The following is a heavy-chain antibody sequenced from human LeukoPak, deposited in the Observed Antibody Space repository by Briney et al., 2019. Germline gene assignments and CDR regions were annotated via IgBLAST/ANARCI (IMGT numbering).Heavy chain of an antibody. CDR1: GFSFSTSW. J-gene: IGHJ6*03. V-gene: IGHV3-7*01. D-gene: IGHD2-15*01. CDR2: IRKDGREI. Sequence: GGSLRLSCVASGFSFSTSWMTWVRQAPGKGLEWVANIRKDGREIYYADSVKGRFTISRDNAKNSLYLQMDSLRAEDTAVYYCARESLGYCSGSTCYYFYMDFWGKGTTVTVSS. CDR3: ARESLGYCSGSTCYYFYMDF.